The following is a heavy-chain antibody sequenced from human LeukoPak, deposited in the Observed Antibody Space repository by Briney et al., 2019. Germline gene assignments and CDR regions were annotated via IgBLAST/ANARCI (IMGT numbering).Heavy chain of an antibody. Sequence: PSETLSLTCTVSGGCINSYYWRWLRQPPGKGLEWIGYIYYSGSTNYNPSLKSRVTISVDTSKNQFSLKLSSVTAADTAVYYCARRCSSTSCSFDYWGQGTLVTVSS. CDR3: ARRCSSTSCSFDY. V-gene: IGHV4-59*08. CDR1: GGCINSYY. D-gene: IGHD2-2*01. CDR2: IYYSGST. J-gene: IGHJ4*02.